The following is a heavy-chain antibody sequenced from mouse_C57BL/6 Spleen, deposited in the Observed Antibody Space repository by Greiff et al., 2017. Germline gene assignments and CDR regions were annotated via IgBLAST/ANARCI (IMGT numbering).Heavy chain of an antibody. J-gene: IGHJ3*01. V-gene: IGHV5-4*01. CDR1: GFTFSSYA. CDR2: ISDGGSYT. CDR3: SKDRGRYYYDAFAY. D-gene: IGHD2-4*01. Sequence: EVKLVESGGGLVKPGGSLKLSCAASGFTFSSYAMSWVRQTPEKRLEWVATISDGGSYTYYPDNVKGRFTTSRDNAKNNRYLQMSHLKSEDTAMYDCSKDRGRYYYDAFAYWGQGTLVTVSA.